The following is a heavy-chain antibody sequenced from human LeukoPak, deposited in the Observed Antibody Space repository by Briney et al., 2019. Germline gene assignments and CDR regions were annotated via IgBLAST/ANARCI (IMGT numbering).Heavy chain of an antibody. CDR3: ARKAGYKDFYYYYYYMDV. CDR2: IIPIFGTA. J-gene: IGHJ6*03. CDR1: GGTFSSYA. D-gene: IGHD5-24*01. Sequence: SVKVSCKASGGTFSSYAISWVRQAPGQGLEWMGRIIPIFGTANYAQKFQGRVTMTRDTSISTAYMELSRLRSDDTAVYYCARKAGYKDFYYYYYYMDVWGKGTTVTVSS. V-gene: IGHV1-69*05.